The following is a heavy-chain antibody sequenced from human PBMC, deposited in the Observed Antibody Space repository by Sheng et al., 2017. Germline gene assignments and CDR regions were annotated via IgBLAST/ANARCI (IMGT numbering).Heavy chain of an antibody. Sequence: QVQLVQSGAEVKKPGASVKVSCKASGGTFSSYAISWVRQAPGQGLEWMGGIIPIFGTANYAQKFQGRVTITADESTSTAYMELSSLRSEDTAVYYCARVIGVRFLEWLNRYYYYGMDVWDQGP. CDR3: ARVIGVRFLEWLNRYYYYGMDV. CDR1: GGTFSSYA. CDR2: IIPIFGTA. D-gene: IGHD3-3*01. J-gene: IGHJ6*02. V-gene: IGHV1-69*01.